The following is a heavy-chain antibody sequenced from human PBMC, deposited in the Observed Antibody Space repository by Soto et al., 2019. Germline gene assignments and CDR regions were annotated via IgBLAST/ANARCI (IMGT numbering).Heavy chain of an antibody. V-gene: IGHV3-30*18. CDR1: GFTFSSYG. CDR3: ANELAYNWFDP. J-gene: IGHJ5*02. CDR2: ISYDGSNK. Sequence: QVQLVESGGGVVQPGRSLRLSCAASGFTFSSYGMHWVRQAPGKGLEWVAVISYDGSNKYYADSVQGRFTISRDNPKNPPYLQMNTLSAEDTAVYYCANELAYNWFDPWGQGTLVTVSS. D-gene: IGHD5-12*01.